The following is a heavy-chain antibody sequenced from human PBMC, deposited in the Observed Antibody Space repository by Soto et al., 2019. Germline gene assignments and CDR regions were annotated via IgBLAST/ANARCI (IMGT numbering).Heavy chain of an antibody. V-gene: IGHV3-74*01. CDR1: GFTFSSYW. Sequence: EVQLVESGGGLVQPGGSLRLSCAASGFTFSSYWMPLVRQAPGKGLLWVSRINSDRSSTSYADAVKGRFTISRDNGKNTLYLQMNSQRAEDTAVYYCVRTSLVVAAATRENYWGQGTLVTVSS. D-gene: IGHD2-15*01. J-gene: IGHJ4*02. CDR2: INSDRSST. CDR3: VRTSLVVAAATRENY.